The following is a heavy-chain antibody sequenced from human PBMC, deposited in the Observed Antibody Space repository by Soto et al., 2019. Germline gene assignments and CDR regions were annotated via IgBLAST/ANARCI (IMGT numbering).Heavy chain of an antibody. V-gene: IGHV4-59*01. CDR1: GGSISSGY. CDR2: IYYSGST. J-gene: IGHJ5*02. CDR3: ARSVVPAATGNWFDP. D-gene: IGHD2-2*01. Sequence: SETLSLTCSVSGGSISSGYWTWTRHPPGKGLEWIGYIYYSGSTNYNPSLKSRVTISVDTSKNQFSLKLSSVTAADTAVYYCARSVVPAATGNWFDPWGQGTLVTVSS.